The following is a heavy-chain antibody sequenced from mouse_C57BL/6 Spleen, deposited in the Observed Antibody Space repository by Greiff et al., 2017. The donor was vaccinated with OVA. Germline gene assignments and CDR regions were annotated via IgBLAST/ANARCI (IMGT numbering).Heavy chain of an antibody. CDR3: TSTVVDAWFAY. Sequence: VQLQQSGTVLARPGASVKMSCKTSGYTFTSYWMHWVKLRPGQGLEWIGAIYPGNSDTSYNQKFKGKAKLTAVTSASTAYMELSSLTNEDSAVYYCTSTVVDAWFAYWGQGTLVTVSA. J-gene: IGHJ3*01. V-gene: IGHV1-5*01. D-gene: IGHD1-1*01. CDR1: GYTFTSYW. CDR2: IYPGNSDT.